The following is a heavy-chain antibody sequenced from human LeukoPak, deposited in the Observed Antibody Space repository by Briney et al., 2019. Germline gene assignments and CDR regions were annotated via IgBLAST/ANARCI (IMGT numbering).Heavy chain of an antibody. CDR2: MNPNSGNT. V-gene: IGHV1-8*01. J-gene: IGHJ4*02. Sequence: ASVKVSCKASGYTFTSYDINWVRQATGQGLEWMGWMNPNSGNTGYAQKFQGRVTTTRSTSISTAYMELSSLRSEDTAVYYCARAGSSWGAGFDYWGQGTLVTVSS. CDR1: GYTFTSYD. CDR3: ARAGSSWGAGFDY. D-gene: IGHD6-13*01.